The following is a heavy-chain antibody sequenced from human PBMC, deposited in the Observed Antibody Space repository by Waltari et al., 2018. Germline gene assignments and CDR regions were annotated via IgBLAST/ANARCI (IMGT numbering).Heavy chain of an antibody. CDR1: GFTFSSYW. J-gene: IGHJ4*02. Sequence: EVQLVESGGGLVQPGGSLRLSCAASGFTFSSYWLSWVRQAPGKGLEGVANIKQDGSEKYYVDSVKGRFTISRDNAKNSLYLQMNSLRAEDTAVYYCASPITGTLLGFDYWGQGTLVTVSS. CDR3: ASPITGTLLGFDY. CDR2: IKQDGSEK. D-gene: IGHD1-20*01. V-gene: IGHV3-7*01.